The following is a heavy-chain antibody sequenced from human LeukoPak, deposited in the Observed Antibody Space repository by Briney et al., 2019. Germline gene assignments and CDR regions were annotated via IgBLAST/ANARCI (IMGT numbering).Heavy chain of an antibody. CDR3: VRGFPYTSRQFES. CDR2: ISTISST. CDR1: GDIFSTFA. D-gene: IGHD2-2*01. Sequence: GGSLRLSCAASGDIFSTFAMSWVRQAPGRGLEWVSGISTISSTYYADSVKGRFTISRDNAENSLYLQATNLRVEDTAIYYCVRGFPYTSRQFESWGQGTLVTVSS. J-gene: IGHJ5*01. V-gene: IGHV3-69-1*02.